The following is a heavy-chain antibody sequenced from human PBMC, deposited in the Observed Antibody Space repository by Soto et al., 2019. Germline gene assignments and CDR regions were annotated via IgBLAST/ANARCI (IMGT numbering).Heavy chain of an antibody. CDR2: IYSSGTT. CDR1: GGSISSHY. D-gene: IGHD6-19*01. CDR3: VRHTGYNTGWTGYFEF. Sequence: SETLSLTCTVSGGSISSHYWSWIRQPPGKGLEWIGYIYSSGTTKYNPSLKSRLTIFVDTSKNQFSLNLSSVTAADTAVYYCVRHTGYNTGWTGYFEFWGQGTQVTVSS. J-gene: IGHJ4*02. V-gene: IGHV4-59*08.